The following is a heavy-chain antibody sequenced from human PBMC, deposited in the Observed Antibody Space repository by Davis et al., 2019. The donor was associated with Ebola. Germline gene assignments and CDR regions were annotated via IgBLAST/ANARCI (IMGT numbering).Heavy chain of an antibody. CDR1: GFTFSRYW. J-gene: IGHJ6*02. CDR2: IKDDGSEK. CDR3: AKDQYSVTFYNYYGMDV. V-gene: IGHV3-7*03. Sequence: PGGSLRLSCAASGFTFSRYWMSWVRQAPGKGLEWVANIKDDGSEKYYVDSVKGRLTVSRDNAKNSVYLQMNSRRVEDTDVYYCAKDQYSVTFYNYYGMDVWGQGTTVTVSS. D-gene: IGHD1-26*01.